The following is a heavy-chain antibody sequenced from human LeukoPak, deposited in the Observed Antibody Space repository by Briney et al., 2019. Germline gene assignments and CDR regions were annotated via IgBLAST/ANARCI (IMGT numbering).Heavy chain of an antibody. CDR1: GYNFNNYG. D-gene: IGHD6-19*01. J-gene: IGHJ1*01. V-gene: IGHV1-18*01. CDR3: ANSVAGTRYFQH. CDR2: ISTDNGDT. Sequence: ASVKVSCKASGYNFNNYGITWVRQAPGQGLEWTGRISTDNGDTTYAQKFQGRVTMTRDTSTSTVYMELSSLRSEDTALYYCANSVAGTRYFQHWGQGTLVTVSS.